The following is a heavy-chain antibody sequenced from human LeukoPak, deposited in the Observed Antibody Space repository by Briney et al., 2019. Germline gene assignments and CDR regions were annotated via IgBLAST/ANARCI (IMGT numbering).Heavy chain of an antibody. CDR2: ISYDGSNK. Sequence: GGSLRLSCAASGFTFSSYAMHWVRQAPGKGLEWVAVISYDGSNKYYADSVKGRFTISRDNSKNTLYLQMNSLRAEDTAVYYCARGAPLWFGESQVDYWGQGTLVTVSS. D-gene: IGHD3-10*01. J-gene: IGHJ4*02. CDR3: ARGAPLWFGESQVDY. CDR1: GFTFSSYA. V-gene: IGHV3-30-3*01.